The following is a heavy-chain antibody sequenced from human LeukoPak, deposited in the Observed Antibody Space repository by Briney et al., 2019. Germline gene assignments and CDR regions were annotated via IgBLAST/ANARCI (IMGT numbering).Heavy chain of an antibody. CDR1: GGSFSGYY. CDR3: ARRATTMVRGVIMRNWFDP. Sequence: SETLSLTCAVYGGSFSGYYWSWIRQPPGKGLEWIGEINHSGSTNYNPSLKSRVTISVDTSKNQFSLKLSSVTAADTAVYYCARRATTMVRGVIMRNWFDPWGQGTLVTVSS. CDR2: INHSGST. V-gene: IGHV4-34*01. D-gene: IGHD3-10*01. J-gene: IGHJ5*02.